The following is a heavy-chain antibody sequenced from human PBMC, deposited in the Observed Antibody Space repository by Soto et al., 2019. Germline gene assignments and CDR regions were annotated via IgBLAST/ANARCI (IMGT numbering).Heavy chain of an antibody. CDR2: IYPGDSDT. Sequence: GESLKISFTGSGYNFNTKCIGWVRQMPGKCLEWMGVIYPGDSDTRYSPSFQGQVAISADKSINTAYLQWSSLKASDTAIYYCARHPGVAADGSHWGQGTLVPVSS. D-gene: IGHD6-13*01. J-gene: IGHJ1*01. V-gene: IGHV5-51*01. CDR1: GYNFNTKC. CDR3: ARHPGVAADGSH.